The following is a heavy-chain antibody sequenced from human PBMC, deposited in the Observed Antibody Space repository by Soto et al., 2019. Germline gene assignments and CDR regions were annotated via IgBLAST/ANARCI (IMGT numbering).Heavy chain of an antibody. Sequence: SVKVSCKASGVTFSSYAISWVRQAPGQGLECMGGIIPVFGTANYAQKFQGRVTINADESTSTVYMELSSLRSEDTAVYYCARGWNDFPHWGQGTLVTVSS. D-gene: IGHD1-1*01. J-gene: IGHJ1*01. CDR1: GVTFSSYA. CDR3: ARGWNDFPH. CDR2: IIPVFGTA. V-gene: IGHV1-69*13.